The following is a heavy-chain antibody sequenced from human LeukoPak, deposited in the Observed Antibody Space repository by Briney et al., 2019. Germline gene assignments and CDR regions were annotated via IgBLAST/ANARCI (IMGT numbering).Heavy chain of an antibody. V-gene: IGHV1-69*13. CDR1: GCTFTSYG. CDR2: IIPIFGTA. CDR3: ARWAGAADAFDI. D-gene: IGHD6-13*01. J-gene: IGHJ3*02. Sequence: ASVKVSCKASGCTFTSYGISWVRQAPGQGLEWMGGIIPIFGTANYAQKFQGRVTITADESTSTAYMELSSLRSEDTAVYYCARWAGAADAFDIWGQGTMVTVSS.